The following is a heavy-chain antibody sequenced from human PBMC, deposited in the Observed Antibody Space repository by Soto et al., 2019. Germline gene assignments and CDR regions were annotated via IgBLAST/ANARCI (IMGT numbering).Heavy chain of an antibody. D-gene: IGHD3-3*02. CDR1: GYTFLDFY. CDR2: INPSGGGT. CDR3: ARDKPFSAGY. Sequence: QVQLVQSGTEVKKPGASVKVSCKASGYTFLDFYIHWVRQAPGQGLEWMGFINPSGGGTTYAQKFQGRLTMTRDTATSTVYMELIRMSFEDTAIYYCARDKPFSAGYWGQGTLVT. V-gene: IGHV1-46*01. J-gene: IGHJ4*02.